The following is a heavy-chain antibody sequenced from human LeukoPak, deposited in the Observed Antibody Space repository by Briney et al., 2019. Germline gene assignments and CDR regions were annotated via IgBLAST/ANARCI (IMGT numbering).Heavy chain of an antibody. CDR2: ISSTGSTM. Sequence: GSLRLSCAASGFTFSSYWMHWVRQAPGKGLEWVSYISSTGSTMYYADSVKGRFTISRDNAKNSLYLQMNSLRAEDTAVYYCARDGYTDAFDIWGQGTMVTVSS. CDR1: GFTFSSYW. CDR3: ARDGYTDAFDI. D-gene: IGHD6-13*01. V-gene: IGHV3-48*01. J-gene: IGHJ3*02.